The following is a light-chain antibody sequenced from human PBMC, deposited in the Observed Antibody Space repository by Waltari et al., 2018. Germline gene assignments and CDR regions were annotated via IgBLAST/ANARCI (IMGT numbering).Light chain of an antibody. CDR3: SSYTTRSTWV. CDR1: ITDIARFDF. J-gene: IGLJ3*02. V-gene: IGLV2-14*01. Sequence: QSALTQTASVSASPGQSITMSGTGTITDIARFDFVSWYQPHPAQAPRLLIYEVKYRPSGVSDRFSGSKSDNTASLTIFGLQAEDEADYYCSSYTTRSTWVFGGGTKLTVL. CDR2: EVK.